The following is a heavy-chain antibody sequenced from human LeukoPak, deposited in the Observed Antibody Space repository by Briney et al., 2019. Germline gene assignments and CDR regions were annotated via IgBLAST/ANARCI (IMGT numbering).Heavy chain of an antibody. D-gene: IGHD2-2*01. CDR2: IHYSGST. CDR3: ARRVVPGYYMDV. J-gene: IGHJ6*03. Sequence: SETLSLTCTVSGGSISSSNYYWGWIRQPPGKGLEWIGSIHYSGSTYYNPSLKSRVTISVDTSKNQFSLKLSSVTAADTAVYYCARRVVPGYYMDVWGKGTTVTVSS. V-gene: IGHV4-39*01. CDR1: GGSISSSNYY.